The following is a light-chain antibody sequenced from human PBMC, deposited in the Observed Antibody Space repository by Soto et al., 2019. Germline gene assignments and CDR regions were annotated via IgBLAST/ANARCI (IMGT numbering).Light chain of an antibody. J-gene: IGKJ4*01. CDR1: QSINRH. CDR2: GAS. Sequence: EIVLTQSPATLSLSPGERATLSCRASQSINRHLAWYRQKPGQAPRLLIYGASNRATGIPARLSASGSGKDFYLPISSLEPQDFGVYNCQRRSNWRPVTLGGGTKVDIK. CDR3: QRRSNWRPVT. V-gene: IGKV3-11*01.